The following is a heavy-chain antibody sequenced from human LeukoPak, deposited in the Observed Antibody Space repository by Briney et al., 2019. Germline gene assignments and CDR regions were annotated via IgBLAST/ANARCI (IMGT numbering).Heavy chain of an antibody. Sequence: GGSLRLSCAASGFTFSSYALSWVRQAPGEGLEWVSAISGSGGTTFYADSVKGRFTISRDNSKNTLYLQMNSLRAEDTAVYYCAKAQLSTVTDLDYWGQGTLVTVSS. CDR1: GFTFSSYA. D-gene: IGHD4-17*01. CDR3: AKAQLSTVTDLDY. V-gene: IGHV3-23*01. J-gene: IGHJ4*02. CDR2: ISGSGGTT.